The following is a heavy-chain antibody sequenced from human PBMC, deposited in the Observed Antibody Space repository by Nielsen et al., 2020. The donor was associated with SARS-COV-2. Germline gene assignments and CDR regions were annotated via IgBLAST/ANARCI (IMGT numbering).Heavy chain of an antibody. CDR1: GGSISSYY. V-gene: IGHV4-59*01. CDR2: IYYSGST. Sequence: SETLSLTCTVSGGSISSYYWSWIRQPPGKGLEWIGYIYYSGSTNYNPSLKTRVTISVDSSKNQFSLKLSSVTAADTAVYYCAREGSGSFLEIWGQGTLVTVFS. CDR3: AREGSGSFLEI. J-gene: IGHJ4*02. D-gene: IGHD1-26*01.